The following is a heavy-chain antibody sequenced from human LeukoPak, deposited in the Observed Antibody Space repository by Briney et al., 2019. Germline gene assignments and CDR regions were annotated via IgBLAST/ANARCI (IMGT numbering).Heavy chain of an antibody. CDR1: GFTFSDFT. CDR3: AREISPADSSSAFDY. V-gene: IGHV3-48*01. D-gene: IGHD6-6*01. Sequence: GGSLRLSCAASGFTFSDFTMNWVRQAPGKGLEWVSYISSSTTTIYYADSVRGRFTISRDNVKNSLYLQMNSLRAEDTAVYYCAREISPADSSSAFDYWGQGTLVTVSS. CDR2: ISSSTTTI. J-gene: IGHJ4*02.